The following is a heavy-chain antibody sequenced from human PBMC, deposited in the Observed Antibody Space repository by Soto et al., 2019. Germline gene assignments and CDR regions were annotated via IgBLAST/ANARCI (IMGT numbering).Heavy chain of an antibody. D-gene: IGHD2-15*01. CDR1: GGSISSSSYY. V-gene: IGHV4-39*02. CDR3: AIEGGRFCTGGTCQVDY. CDR2: IYYSGNT. J-gene: IGHJ4*02. Sequence: QLQLQESGPGLVKPSETLSLTCTVSGGSISSSSYYWGWIRQPPGKGLEWIGSIYYSGNTYYTPSLKIRVTISGDTSKNHFSLKLSSVTAADTAVYYFAIEGGRFCTGGTCQVDYWGQGTLVTLSS.